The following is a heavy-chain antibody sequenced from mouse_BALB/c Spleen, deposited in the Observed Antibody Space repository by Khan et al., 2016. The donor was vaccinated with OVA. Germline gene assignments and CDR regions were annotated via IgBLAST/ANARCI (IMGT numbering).Heavy chain of an antibody. D-gene: IGHD2-12*01. CDR2: IYPGNGNT. Sequence: QVQLQQSGAELVRPGTSVKMSCKAAGYTFTNYWIGWIKQRPGHGLEWIGDIYPGNGNTNYNEKFKGKATLTADTSSSTAYMQLSSLTSEDSALYAGARPCYDGVSNATMDDWGQGTSVTVSS. V-gene: IGHV1-63*02. CDR1: GYTFTNYW. CDR3: ARPCYDGVSNATMDD. J-gene: IGHJ4*01.